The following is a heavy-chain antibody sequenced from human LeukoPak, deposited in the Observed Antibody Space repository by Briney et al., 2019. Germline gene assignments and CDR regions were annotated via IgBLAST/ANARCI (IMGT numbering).Heavy chain of an antibody. CDR1: GYSFNDYW. Sequence: GESLKISCKGSGYSFNDYWIGWVHQMPGKGLEWMGIFYPDDSDTGYSPSFQGHVTISADKSLSTAYLHWSSLRASDTAMYYCARWQGGSGWYDAFDIWGQGTMVTVSS. CDR2: FYPDDSDT. D-gene: IGHD6-19*01. CDR3: ARWQGGSGWYDAFDI. V-gene: IGHV5-51*07. J-gene: IGHJ3*02.